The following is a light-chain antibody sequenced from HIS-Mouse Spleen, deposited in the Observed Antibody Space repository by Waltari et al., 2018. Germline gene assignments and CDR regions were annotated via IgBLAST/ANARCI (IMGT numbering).Light chain of an antibody. CDR3: SSYTSSSPYVV. Sequence: QSALTQPASVSGSPGQSITISCTGTSRDVGGYNYVSWYQQHPGKPPKLMIYEVSNRPSGVSNRFSGSKSGNTASLTISGLQAEDEADYYCSSYTSSSPYVVFGGGTKLTVL. J-gene: IGLJ2*01. CDR2: EVS. CDR1: SRDVGGYNY. V-gene: IGLV2-14*01.